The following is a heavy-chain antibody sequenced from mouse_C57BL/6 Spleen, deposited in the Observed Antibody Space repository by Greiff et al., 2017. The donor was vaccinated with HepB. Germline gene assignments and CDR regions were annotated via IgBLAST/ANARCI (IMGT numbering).Heavy chain of an antibody. CDR1: GYSITSGYY. D-gene: IGHD2-3*01. CDR3: ARGGGWLLLDY. CDR2: ISYDGSN. V-gene: IGHV3-6*01. Sequence: EVKLMESGPGLVKPSQSLSLTCSVTGYSITSGYYWNWIRQFPGNNLEWMGYISYDGSNNYNPSLKNRISITRDTSKNQFFLKLNSVTTEDTATYYCARGGGWLLLDYWGQGTTLTVSS. J-gene: IGHJ2*01.